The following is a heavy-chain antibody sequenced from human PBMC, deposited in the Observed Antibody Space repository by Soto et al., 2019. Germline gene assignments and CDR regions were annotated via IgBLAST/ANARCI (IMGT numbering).Heavy chain of an antibody. V-gene: IGHV3-33*01. J-gene: IGHJ4*02. CDR3: ARDPQRAGIIVVLPAAGSPDY. Sequence: GGSLRLSCAASGFNFSSYGMHWVRQAPGKGLEWVAVIWYDGSNKYYADSVKGRFTISRDNSKNTLYLQMNSLRAEDTAVYYCARDPQRAGIIVVLPAAGSPDYWGQGTLVTV. D-gene: IGHD2-2*01. CDR1: GFNFSSYG. CDR2: IWYDGSNK.